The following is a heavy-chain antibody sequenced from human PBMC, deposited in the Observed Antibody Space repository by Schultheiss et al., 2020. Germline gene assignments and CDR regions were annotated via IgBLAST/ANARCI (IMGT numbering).Heavy chain of an antibody. J-gene: IGHJ4*02. CDR3: AKARDYYDSSGIYYVLISRSFDS. V-gene: IGHV3-30*07. Sequence: GGSLRLSCAASGFTFSSYAMHWVRQAPGKGLEWVAVISYDGSNKYYADSVKGRFTISRDNSKNTLYLQMKSLRVEDTAVYYCAKARDYYDSSGIYYVLISRSFDSWGQGTQVTVYS. CDR1: GFTFSSYA. D-gene: IGHD3-22*01. CDR2: ISYDGSNK.